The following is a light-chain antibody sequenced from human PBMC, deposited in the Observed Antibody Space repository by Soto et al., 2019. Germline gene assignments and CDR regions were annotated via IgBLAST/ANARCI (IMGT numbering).Light chain of an antibody. Sequence: QYALTQPASVSGSPGQSITISCTGTSSDIGYYNYVSWYRQHPGKAPKLMIYEVSNRPSGVSYRFSGSKSGNTASLAISGLQAEDEADYYCSSYTTSSTQVFGGGTKVTVL. J-gene: IGLJ3*02. CDR2: EVS. CDR1: SSDIGYYNY. V-gene: IGLV2-14*01. CDR3: SSYTTSSTQV.